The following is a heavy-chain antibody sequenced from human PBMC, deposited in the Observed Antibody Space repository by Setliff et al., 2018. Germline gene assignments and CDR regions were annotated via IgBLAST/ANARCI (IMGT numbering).Heavy chain of an antibody. CDR3: AKGLGRQQLDFFDF. CDR2: IYSGGSST. Sequence: GGSLRLSCAASGFTVSANDMSWVRQAPGKGLEWISVIYSGGSSTYYADSVKGRFTISRDNSKNTLYLQMNSLRAEDTAVYYCAKGLGRQQLDFFDFWGQGTLVTVSS. CDR1: GFTVSAND. D-gene: IGHD6-13*01. V-gene: IGHV3-23*03. J-gene: IGHJ4*02.